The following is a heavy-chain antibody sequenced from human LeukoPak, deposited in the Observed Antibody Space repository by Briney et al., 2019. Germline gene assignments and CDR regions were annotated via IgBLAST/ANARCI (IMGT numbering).Heavy chain of an antibody. V-gene: IGHV4-59*01. CDR1: GGSISSYY. Sequence: SETLSLTCTVSGGSISSYYWSWIRQPPGKGLEWIGYIYYSGSTNYNPSLKSRVTISVDTSKNQFSLKLSSVTAADTAVYYCARYGSGSYAPGDYYYYMDVWGKGTTVTVSS. D-gene: IGHD3-10*01. CDR2: IYYSGST. J-gene: IGHJ6*03. CDR3: ARYGSGSYAPGDYYYYMDV.